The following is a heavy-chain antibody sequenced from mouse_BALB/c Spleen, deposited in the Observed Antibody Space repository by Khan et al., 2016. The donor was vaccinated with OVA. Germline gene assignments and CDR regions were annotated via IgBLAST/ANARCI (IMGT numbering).Heavy chain of an antibody. J-gene: IGHJ3*01. V-gene: IGHV3-8*02. CDR3: ARSTYRYAFVY. D-gene: IGHD2-14*01. Sequence: EVKLLESGPSLVKPSQTLSLTCSVTGDSITTGYWNWIRKFPGNKLEYMGYIIYTGYTYYNPSLKSRISITRHTSNTQYYLQLNSVTDEDTATYYCARSTYRYAFVYWGQGTLVTVSA. CDR1: GDSITTGY. CDR2: IIYTGYT.